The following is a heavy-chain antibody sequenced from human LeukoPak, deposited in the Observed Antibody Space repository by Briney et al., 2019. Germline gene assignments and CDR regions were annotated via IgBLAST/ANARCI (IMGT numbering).Heavy chain of an antibody. CDR2: ISYDGSNK. CDR3: ARDRSSQLAYLYYYYSMDV. CDR1: GFTFSSYA. V-gene: IGHV3-30*04. J-gene: IGHJ6*02. D-gene: IGHD2-2*02. Sequence: GRSLRLSCAASGFTFSSYAMHWVRQAPGKGLEWMAVISYDGSNKYYADSVKGRFTISRDNSKNTLYLQMNSLRAEDTAVYYCARDRSSQLAYLYYYYSMDVWGQGTTVTVSS.